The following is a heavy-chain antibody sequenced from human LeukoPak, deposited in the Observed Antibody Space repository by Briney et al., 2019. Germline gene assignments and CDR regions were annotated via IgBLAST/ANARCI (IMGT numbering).Heavy chain of an antibody. Sequence: GESLKISCKGSGYSFTSYWIGWVRQMPGKGLEWMGIIYPGDSDTRYSPSFQGQVTISADKSISTAYLQWSSLKASDTAMYYCARQQGSGWYLQDAFDIWGQGTMVTVSS. J-gene: IGHJ3*02. CDR1: GYSFTSYW. CDR2: IYPGDSDT. V-gene: IGHV5-51*01. D-gene: IGHD6-19*01. CDR3: ARQQGSGWYLQDAFDI.